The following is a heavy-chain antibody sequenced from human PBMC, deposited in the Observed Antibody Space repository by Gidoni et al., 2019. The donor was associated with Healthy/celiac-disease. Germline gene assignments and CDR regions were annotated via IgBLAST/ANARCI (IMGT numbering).Heavy chain of an antibody. CDR1: GFTFSSYG. CDR3: ARVVYDFWSGYYFDY. V-gene: IGHV3-33*01. CDR2: IWYDGSNK. Sequence: QVQLVESGGGVVQPGRSLRLSCAASGFTFSSYGMHWVRQAPGKGLEWVAVIWYDGSNKYYADSVKGRFTISRDNSKNTLYLQMNSLRAEDTAVYYCARVVYDFWSGYYFDYWGQGTLVTVSS. D-gene: IGHD3-3*01. J-gene: IGHJ4*02.